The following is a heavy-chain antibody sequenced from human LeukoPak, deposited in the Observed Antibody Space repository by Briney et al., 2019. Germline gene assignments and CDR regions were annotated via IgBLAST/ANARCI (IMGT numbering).Heavy chain of an antibody. CDR3: ARDYVGDNWFDP. V-gene: IGHV1-2*02. J-gene: IGHJ5*02. CDR1: GYTFTDYY. Sequence: ASVKVSCKASGYTFTDYYMHWVRQAPGKGLEWMGCISPNSGGTNYAQKFQGRVTMTSDTSISTAYMELSRMRSDDTAVYYCARDYVGDNWFDPWGQGTLVTVSS. D-gene: IGHD3-16*01. CDR2: ISPNSGGT.